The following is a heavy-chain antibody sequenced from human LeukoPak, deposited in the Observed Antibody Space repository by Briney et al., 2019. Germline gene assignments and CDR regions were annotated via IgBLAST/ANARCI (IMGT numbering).Heavy chain of an antibody. V-gene: IGHV1-8*01. CDR3: ARSQLGSYYPWAHYYYGMDV. J-gene: IGHJ6*02. Sequence: GASVKVSCKASGYTFTSYDINWVRQATGQGLEWMGWMNPNSGNTGYAQKFQGRVTMTRNTSISTAYMELSSLRSEDTAVYYCARSQLGSYYPWAHYYYGMDVWGQGTTVTVSS. CDR2: MNPNSGNT. D-gene: IGHD1-26*01. CDR1: GYTFTSYD.